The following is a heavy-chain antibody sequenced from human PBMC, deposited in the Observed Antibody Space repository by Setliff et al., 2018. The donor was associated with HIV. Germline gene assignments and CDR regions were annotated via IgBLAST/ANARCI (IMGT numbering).Heavy chain of an antibody. CDR3: ARGYYNFWSGYYDSRFPNPIDAFDI. V-gene: IGHV1-18*01. Sequence: ASVKVSCKASGYTFSSYGISWVRQAPGQGVEWMGWISAYNGNTNYAQKLQGRVTMTTDTSTSTAYMELRSLRSDDTVVYYCARGYYNFWSGYYDSRFPNPIDAFDIWGQGTMV. CDR2: ISAYNGNT. CDR1: GYTFSSYG. D-gene: IGHD3-3*01. J-gene: IGHJ3*02.